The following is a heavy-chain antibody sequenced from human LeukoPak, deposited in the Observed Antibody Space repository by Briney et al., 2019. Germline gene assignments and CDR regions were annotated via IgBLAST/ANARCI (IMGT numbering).Heavy chain of an antibody. CDR1: GFTFSSYS. Sequence: KSGESLRLSCAASGFTFSSYSMNWVRQAPGKGLEWVSSISGSSTYIDYADSVKGRFTISRVNAKNALYLQMDSPRAEDTAVYYCARDHSSGRYFDFWGQGTLVTVSS. CDR3: ARDHSSGRYFDF. V-gene: IGHV3-21*01. J-gene: IGHJ4*02. CDR2: ISGSSTYI. D-gene: IGHD3-22*01.